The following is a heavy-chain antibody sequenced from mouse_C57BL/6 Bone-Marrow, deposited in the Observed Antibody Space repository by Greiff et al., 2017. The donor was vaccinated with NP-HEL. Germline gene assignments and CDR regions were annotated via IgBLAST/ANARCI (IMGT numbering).Heavy chain of an antibody. J-gene: IGHJ3*01. D-gene: IGHD2-2*01. CDR1: GYTFTSYW. Sequence: QVQLQQPGAELVRPGTSVKLSCKASGYTFTSYWMHWVKQRPGQGLEWIGVIDTSASYTNYNQKFKGKATLTVDKSSSTAYLQLSGLTSEGSAVYNCARVSTMVKWFAYWGQGTLVTVSA. CDR3: ARVSTMVKWFAY. V-gene: IGHV1-59*01. CDR2: IDTSASYT.